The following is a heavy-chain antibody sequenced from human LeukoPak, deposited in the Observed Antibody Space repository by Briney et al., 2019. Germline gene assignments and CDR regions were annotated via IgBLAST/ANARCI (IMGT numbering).Heavy chain of an antibody. CDR2: INHSGST. CDR1: VGSFSGYY. CDR3: ARVSALRSYYYYYGMDV. Sequence: SETLSLTCAVYVGSFSGYYWSWIRQPPGKGLEWIGEINHSGSTNYNPSLKSRVTISVDTSKNQFSLKLSSVTAADTAVYYCARVSALRSYYYYYGMDVWGQGTTVTVSS. J-gene: IGHJ6*02. V-gene: IGHV4-34*01.